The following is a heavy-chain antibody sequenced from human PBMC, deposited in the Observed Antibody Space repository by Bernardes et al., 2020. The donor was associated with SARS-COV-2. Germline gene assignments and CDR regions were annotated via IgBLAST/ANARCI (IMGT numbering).Heavy chain of an antibody. V-gene: IGHV3-11*01. CDR2: ISSSGSTI. CDR3: ARALWFGGPNWFDP. J-gene: IGHJ5*02. Sequence: GGSLRLSCAASGFTFSDYYMSWIRQAPGKGLEWVSYISSSGSTIYYADSVKGRFTISRVNAKNSLYLQMNSLSAEDTAVYYCARALWFGGPNWFDPWGQGTLVTVSS. D-gene: IGHD3-10*01. CDR1: GFTFSDYY.